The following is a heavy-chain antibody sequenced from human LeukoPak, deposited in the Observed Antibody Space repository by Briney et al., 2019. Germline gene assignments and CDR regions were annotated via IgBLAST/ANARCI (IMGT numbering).Heavy chain of an antibody. J-gene: IGHJ6*02. D-gene: IGHD3-10*01. CDR2: ISSSSSSI. Sequence: PGGSLRLSCAASGFTFSSYSLNWVRQAPGKGLEWVSSISSSSSSIYYADSVKGRFTISRDNAKNSLYLQMNSLRAEDTAVYYCATAPDGSYYYGLDVWGQGTTVTVSS. CDR1: GFTFSSYS. CDR3: ATAPDGSYYYGLDV. V-gene: IGHV3-21*01.